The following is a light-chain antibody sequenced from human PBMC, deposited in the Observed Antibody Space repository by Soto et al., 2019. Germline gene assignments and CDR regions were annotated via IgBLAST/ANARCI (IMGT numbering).Light chain of an antibody. CDR2: YDD. V-gene: IGLV1-36*01. CDR3: VAWDDSLNVVV. CDR1: SSNIGNNA. J-gene: IGLJ2*01. Sequence: QSVLTQPPSVSEAPRQRVTISCSGSSSNIGNNAVNWYQQLPGKAPKLLIYYDDLLPSGVSDRFSGSKSGTSASLAISGLQSEDEADYYCVAWDDSLNVVVFGGGTKVAVL.